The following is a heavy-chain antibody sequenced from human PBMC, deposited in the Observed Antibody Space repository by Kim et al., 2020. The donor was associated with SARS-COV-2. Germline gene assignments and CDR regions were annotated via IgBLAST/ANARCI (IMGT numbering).Heavy chain of an antibody. J-gene: IGHJ6*02. CDR1: GYTFTGYA. Sequence: GGSLRLSCAASGYTFTGYAINWVRQAPGMGLEWVSAISGSAVTTYFADSVKGRFTISRDNSKNTVYLQMDSLRAEDTAVYYCAKALDWSAMDVWGQGTTVTVSS. V-gene: IGHV3-23*01. CDR3: AKALDWSAMDV. CDR2: ISGSAVTT. D-gene: IGHD3-3*01.